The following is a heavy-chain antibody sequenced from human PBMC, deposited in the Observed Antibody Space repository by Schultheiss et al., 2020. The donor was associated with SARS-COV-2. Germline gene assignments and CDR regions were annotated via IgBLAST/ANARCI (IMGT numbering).Heavy chain of an antibody. D-gene: IGHD1-26*01. CDR3: ARDQSGSYYGGMDV. J-gene: IGHJ6*02. CDR2: IYSGGST. Sequence: GGSLRLSCAASGFTVSSNYMSWVRQAPGKGLEWVSVIYSGGSTYYADSVKGRFTISRDNSKNTLYLQMNSLRAEDTAVYYCARDQSGSYYGGMDVWGQGTTVTVSS. CDR1: GFTVSSNY. V-gene: IGHV3-53*01.